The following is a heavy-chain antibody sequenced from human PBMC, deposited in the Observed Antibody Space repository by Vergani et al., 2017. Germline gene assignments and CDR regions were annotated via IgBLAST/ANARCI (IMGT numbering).Heavy chain of an antibody. V-gene: IGHV3-66*01. CDR1: GFTVSSNY. CDR2: SASDRRT. Sequence: EVQLVESGGGLVQPGGSLRLSCAASGFTVSSNYMSWVRQAPGKGLEWVSTLSASDRRTHYADSVKGRFTISRDNAKNSLYLDMSSLRAEDTAVYYCVRDVRVSRTWGQGTLVAVSS. J-gene: IGHJ3*01. CDR3: VRDVRVSRT.